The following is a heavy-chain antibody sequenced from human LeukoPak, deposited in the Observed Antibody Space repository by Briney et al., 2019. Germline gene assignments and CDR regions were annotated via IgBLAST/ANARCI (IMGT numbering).Heavy chain of an antibody. V-gene: IGHV3-21*01. D-gene: IGHD3-10*02. Sequence: PGGPLKLSCAASGFTFSSYEMNWVRQAPGKGLEWVSSISSSSSYIYYADSVKGRFTISRDNAKNSLYLQMNSLRAEDTAAHYCAELGITMIGGVWGKGTTVTISS. CDR1: GFTFSSYE. CDR2: ISSSSSYI. CDR3: AELGITMIGGV. J-gene: IGHJ6*04.